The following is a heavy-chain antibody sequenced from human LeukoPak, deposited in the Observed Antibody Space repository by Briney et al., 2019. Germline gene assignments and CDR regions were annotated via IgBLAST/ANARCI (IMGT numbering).Heavy chain of an antibody. CDR2: IIPIFGTA. CDR1: GGTFSSYA. V-gene: IGHV1-69*05. CDR3: ARDLISSGWYYFDY. J-gene: IGHJ4*02. D-gene: IGHD6-19*01. Sequence: SVKVSCKASGGTFSSYAIGWVRQAPGQGLEWMGGIIPIFGTANYAQKFQGRVTITTDESTSTAYMELSSLRSEDTAVYYCARDLISSGWYYFDYWGQGTLVTVSS.